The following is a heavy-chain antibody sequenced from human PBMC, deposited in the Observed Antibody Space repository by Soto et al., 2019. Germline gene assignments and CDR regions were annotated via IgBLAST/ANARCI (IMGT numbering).Heavy chain of an antibody. V-gene: IGHV4-59*12. D-gene: IGHD3-3*01. J-gene: IGHJ6*03. Sequence: SETLSLTCTVSGGSIRSYCWTWIRQPPGEGLEWIGCICNSGTTNYNPSLKSRVAISIDNYKNHFSLQLSSVTAADTAVYYCARETIFGVVKPYYYMAVWGKGTTVTVSS. CDR3: ARETIFGVVKPYYYMAV. CDR2: ICNSGTT. CDR1: GGSIRSYC.